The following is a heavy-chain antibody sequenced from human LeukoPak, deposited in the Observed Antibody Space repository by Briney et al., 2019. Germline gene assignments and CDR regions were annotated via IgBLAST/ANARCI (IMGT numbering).Heavy chain of an antibody. V-gene: IGHV3-30*02. D-gene: IGHD3-3*01. CDR1: GFTFSSYG. Sequence: GRSLRLSCAASGFTFSSYGMHWVRQAPGKGLEWVAFIRYDGSNKYYADSVKGRFTISRDNSKNTLYLQMNSLRAEDTAVYYCAKGHPVAIIPAGIDYWGQGTLVTVSS. CDR3: AKGHPVAIIPAGIDY. CDR2: IRYDGSNK. J-gene: IGHJ4*02.